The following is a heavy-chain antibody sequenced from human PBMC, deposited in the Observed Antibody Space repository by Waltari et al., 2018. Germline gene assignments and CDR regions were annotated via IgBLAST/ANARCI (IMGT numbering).Heavy chain of an antibody. CDR1: GGDYC. CDR3: TTNPPGY. CDR2: VKSDGTRP. V-gene: IGHV3-74*01. Sequence: EVQLVESGGGLLQSGGPVGLSCSNPGGDYCRDWVRQTPGKGLMWGARVKSDGTRPTYADSVKGRFTVSRDSANNMLYLQMNSLRAEDTAVYYCTTNPPGYWGQGTLVTVSS. J-gene: IGHJ4*02.